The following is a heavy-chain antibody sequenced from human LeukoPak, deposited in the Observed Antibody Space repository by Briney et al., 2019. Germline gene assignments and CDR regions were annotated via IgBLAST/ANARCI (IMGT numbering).Heavy chain of an antibody. CDR3: ASLFSWHY. V-gene: IGHV3-48*01. J-gene: IGHJ4*02. CDR2: ISSSSSTI. CDR1: GFTFSSYS. Sequence: GGSLRLSCAASGFTFSSYSMKWIRQAPGKGLEWLSYISSSSSTIYYADSVKGRFTISRDNAKNSLYLQMNSLRAEDTAVYYCASLFSWHYWGQGTLVTVSS.